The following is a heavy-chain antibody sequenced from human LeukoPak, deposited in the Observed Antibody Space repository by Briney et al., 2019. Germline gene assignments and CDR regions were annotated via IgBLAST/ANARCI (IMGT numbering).Heavy chain of an antibody. D-gene: IGHD3-22*01. CDR2: IYPGDSGT. Sequence: GESLKISCKGSGYSFTSYWIGWVRQMPGKGLEWMGIIYPGDSGTRYSPSFQGQVTISADKSISTAYLQWSSLKASDTAMYYCARVPYDSSGYYQFFDYWGQGTLVTVSS. CDR1: GYSFTSYW. V-gene: IGHV5-51*01. CDR3: ARVPYDSSGYYQFFDY. J-gene: IGHJ4*02.